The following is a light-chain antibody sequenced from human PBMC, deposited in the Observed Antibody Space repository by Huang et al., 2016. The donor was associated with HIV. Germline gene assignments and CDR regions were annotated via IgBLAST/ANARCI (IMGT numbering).Light chain of an antibody. CDR1: QTIGTY. Sequence: EVVLTQSPPTLSLFPGETATLSCRASQTIGTYVAWYQQRPGQGPRLLIYDGSNRAAGVPARISGAGSGTTFTLSISGLESEDFGVYYCQQRRSWLLTFGGGTKVEV. J-gene: IGKJ4*01. V-gene: IGKV3-11*01. CDR2: DGS. CDR3: QQRRSWLLT.